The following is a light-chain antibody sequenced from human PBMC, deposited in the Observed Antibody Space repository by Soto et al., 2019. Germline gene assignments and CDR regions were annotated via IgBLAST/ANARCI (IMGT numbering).Light chain of an antibody. V-gene: IGKV3-11*01. Sequence: EIVLTQSPATLSLSPGERATLSCRASQSVSSYLAWYQQKPGQAPRLLIYDASNRATGIPARFSGSGSGTDFTLTISSLEPEDFAVYYFQQRSNWPLTFGGGTKVDI. CDR2: DAS. CDR3: QQRSNWPLT. CDR1: QSVSSY. J-gene: IGKJ4*01.